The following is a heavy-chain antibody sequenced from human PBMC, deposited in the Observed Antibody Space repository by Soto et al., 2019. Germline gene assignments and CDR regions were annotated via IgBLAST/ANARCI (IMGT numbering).Heavy chain of an antibody. V-gene: IGHV1-69*06. Sequence: SVKVSCKASGGTFSSYAISWVRQAPGQGLEWMGGIIPIFGTANYAQKFQGRVTITADKSTSTAYMELSSLRSEDTAVYYCARGSGYSGYDLYSSSWDVPPFDYWGQGTLVSVSS. CDR2: IIPIFGTA. D-gene: IGHD5-12*01. J-gene: IGHJ4*02. CDR3: ARGSGYSGYDLYSSSWDVPPFDY. CDR1: GGTFSSYA.